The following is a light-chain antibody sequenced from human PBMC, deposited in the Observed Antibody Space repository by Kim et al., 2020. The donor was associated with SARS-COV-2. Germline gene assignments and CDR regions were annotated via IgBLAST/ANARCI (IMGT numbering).Light chain of an antibody. V-gene: IGKV1-39*01. J-gene: IGKJ1*01. CDR3: QQTYSPHRT. Sequence: DIQMTQSPSSLSASVGDRVTITCRARQSINKYLNWYQQKPGEAPKLLIYSTSTLQSGVPSRFSGSGSGRDFTLTIISLQPEDFATYYCQQTYSPHRTFGQGTKVDIK. CDR2: STS. CDR1: QSINKY.